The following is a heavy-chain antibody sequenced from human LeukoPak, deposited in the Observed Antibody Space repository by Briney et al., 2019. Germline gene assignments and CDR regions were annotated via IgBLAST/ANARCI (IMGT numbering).Heavy chain of an antibody. CDR1: GFTFSSYA. V-gene: IGHV3-30*04. D-gene: IGHD2/OR15-2a*01. J-gene: IGHJ6*04. CDR2: ISYDGSNK. CDR3: ARDLSPYYYYGMDV. Sequence: PGRSLRLSCAASGFTFSSYAMHWVRQAPGRGLEWVAVISYDGSNKYYADSVKGRFTISRDNSKNTLYLQMNSLRAEDTAVYYCARDLSPYYYYGMDVWGKGTTVTVSS.